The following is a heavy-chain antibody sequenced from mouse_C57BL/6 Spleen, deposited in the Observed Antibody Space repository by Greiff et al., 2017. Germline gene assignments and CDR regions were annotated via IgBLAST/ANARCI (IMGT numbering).Heavy chain of an antibody. CDR2: ISYDGSN. V-gene: IGHV3-6*01. Sequence: ESGPGLVKPSQSLSLTCSVTGYSITSGYYWNWIRQFPGNKLEWMGYISYDGSNNYNPSLKNRISITRDTSKNQFFLKLNSVTTGDTATYYCARDLFDYWGQGTTLTVSS. CDR1: GYSITSGYY. J-gene: IGHJ2*01. CDR3: ARDLFDY.